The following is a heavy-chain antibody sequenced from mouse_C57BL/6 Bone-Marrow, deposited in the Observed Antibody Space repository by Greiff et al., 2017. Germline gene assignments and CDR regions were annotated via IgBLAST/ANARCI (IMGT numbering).Heavy chain of an antibody. D-gene: IGHD2-4*01. CDR2: ISSGGSYT. J-gene: IGHJ3*01. CDR1: GFTFSSYG. V-gene: IGHV5-6*01. Sequence: EVQVVESGGHLVKPGGSLKLSCAASGFTFSSYGMSWVRQTPDKRLEWVATISSGGSYTYYPDSVKGRFTISRDNAKNTLYLHMSSLKSEDTAMYYCARRGYYDYDEAYWGQGTLVTVSA. CDR3: ARRGYYDYDEAY.